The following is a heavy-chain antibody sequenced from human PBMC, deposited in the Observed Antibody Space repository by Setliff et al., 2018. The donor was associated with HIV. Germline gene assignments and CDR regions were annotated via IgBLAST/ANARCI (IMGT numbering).Heavy chain of an antibody. V-gene: IGHV4-4*09. J-gene: IGHJ4*02. D-gene: IGHD5-12*01. CDR3: ARRHNDYSLYYFDS. CDR1: GGSISSYY. CDR2: IYSSGST. Sequence: SETLSLTCSVSGGSISSYYWSWIRQPPGKGLEWIGFIYSSGSTNYNPSLKSRVTLSVDTSKNQFSLKLSSVTAADTAVYYCARRHNDYSLYYFDSWGQGTLVTVSS.